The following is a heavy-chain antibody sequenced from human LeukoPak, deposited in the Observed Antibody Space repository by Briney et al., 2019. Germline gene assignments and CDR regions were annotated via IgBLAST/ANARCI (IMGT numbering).Heavy chain of an antibody. CDR2: INPNSGGT. Sequence: GASVKVSCKASGYTFTGYYMHWVRQAPGQGLEWMGWINPNSGGTNYAQKFQGRVTMTRDTSISTAYMELSRLRSDDTAVYYCARPATVTTGDYHYGMDVWGQGTTVTVSS. CDR3: ARPATVTTGDYHYGMDV. D-gene: IGHD4-17*01. J-gene: IGHJ6*02. CDR1: GYTFTGYY. V-gene: IGHV1-2*02.